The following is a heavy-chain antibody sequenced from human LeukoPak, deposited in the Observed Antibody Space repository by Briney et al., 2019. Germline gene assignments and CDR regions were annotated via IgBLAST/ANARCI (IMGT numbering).Heavy chain of an antibody. D-gene: IGHD3-10*01. J-gene: IGHJ4*02. CDR3: ARNTFTMVRGVIDY. CDR1: GASFSGYY. CDR2: INHSGST. V-gene: IGHV4-34*01. Sequence: SETLSLTCAVYGASFSGYYWSWIRQPPGKGLEWIGEINHSGSTNYNPSLKSRVTISVDTSKNQFSLKLSSVTAADTAVYYCARNTFTMVRGVIDYWGQGTLVTVSS.